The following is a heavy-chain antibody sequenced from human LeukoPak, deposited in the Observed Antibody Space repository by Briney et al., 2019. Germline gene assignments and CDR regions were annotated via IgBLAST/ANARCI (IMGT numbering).Heavy chain of an antibody. J-gene: IGHJ3*02. D-gene: IGHD2/OR15-2a*01. CDR3: ARPRYYAYDAFDI. Sequence: SETLSLTCTVSGVSISSYYWSWIRPPPGKGLEWIGYIYYNGRTDYTPSLKSRVTISIDTSKNQLSLQLSSVTAADTAVYYCARPRYYAYDAFDIWGQGTMVTVSS. CDR2: IYYNGRT. CDR1: GVSISSYY. V-gene: IGHV4-59*08.